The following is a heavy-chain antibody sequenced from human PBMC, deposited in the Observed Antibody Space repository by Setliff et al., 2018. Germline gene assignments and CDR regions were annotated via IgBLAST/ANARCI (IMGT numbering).Heavy chain of an antibody. CDR1: VYSLASHA. CDR3: ARATRDSDGWYYEYSWFDP. J-gene: IGHJ5*02. V-gene: IGHV1-2*02. Sequence: ASVKVSCKASVYSLASHALSWLRQAPGQGLEWMGWINPNNGDTKSAQKFQGRVTMTRDTSINTAYMELSSLTSDDTAVYYCARATRDSDGWYYEYSWFDPWGQGTLVTVSS. CDR2: INPNNGDT. D-gene: IGHD6-19*01.